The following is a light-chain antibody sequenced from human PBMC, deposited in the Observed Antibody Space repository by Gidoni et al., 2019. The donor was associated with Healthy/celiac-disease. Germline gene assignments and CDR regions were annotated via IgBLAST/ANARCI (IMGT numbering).Light chain of an antibody. J-gene: IGKJ4*01. CDR2: DAS. Sequence: EMVLTQSPATLSLSPGARATLSCRASQSVSSYLAWYQQKPGQAPRLLIYDASNRATGIPARFSGSGSGTDFTLTISSLEPEDFAVYYCQQRSNWLALTFGGGTKVEIK. CDR3: QQRSNWLALT. V-gene: IGKV3-11*01. CDR1: QSVSSY.